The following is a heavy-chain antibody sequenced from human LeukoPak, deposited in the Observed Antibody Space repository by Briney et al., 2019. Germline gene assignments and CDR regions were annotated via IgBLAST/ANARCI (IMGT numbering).Heavy chain of an antibody. CDR3: ARDSDY. CDR1: GCTFRSKS. Sequence: VVLLRLSCAASGCTFRSKSMNLVRQAPGKGLEWVSSISSSSSYIYYADSVKGRFTISRDNAKNSLYLQMNSLRAEDTAVYYCARDSDYWGQGTLFTVSS. J-gene: IGHJ4*02. V-gene: IGHV3-21*01. CDR2: ISSSSSYI.